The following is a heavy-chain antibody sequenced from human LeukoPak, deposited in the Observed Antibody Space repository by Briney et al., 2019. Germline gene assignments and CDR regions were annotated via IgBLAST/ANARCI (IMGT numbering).Heavy chain of an antibody. V-gene: IGHV1-2*02. J-gene: IGHJ4*02. CDR3: ARDGKIAVAGTAGY. CDR2: INPNSGVT. D-gene: IGHD6-19*01. Sequence: ASVKVSCKASGYTLTDYYIHWVRQAPGQGLEWMGWINPNSGVTNYAQKFQGRVTLTRDTPISTAYMELRSLRSDDTAVYYCARDGKIAVAGTAGYWGQGTLVTVSS. CDR1: GYTLTDYY.